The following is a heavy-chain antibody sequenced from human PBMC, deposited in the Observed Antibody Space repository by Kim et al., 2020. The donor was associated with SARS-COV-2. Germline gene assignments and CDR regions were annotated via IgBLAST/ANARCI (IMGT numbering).Heavy chain of an antibody. V-gene: IGHV3-11*04. J-gene: IGHJ4*02. D-gene: IGHD3-3*01. CDR3: ARDYDDFWSGYSGFDY. Sequence: DTGSGRFTISRTTAKNSLYLQMNSLRAEETAVYSCARDYDDFWSGYSGFDYWGQGTLVTVSS.